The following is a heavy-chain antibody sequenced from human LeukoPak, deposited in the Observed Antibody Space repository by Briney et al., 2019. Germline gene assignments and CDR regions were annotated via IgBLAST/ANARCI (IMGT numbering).Heavy chain of an antibody. CDR1: GFTFSTYT. CDR2: ISSSSTYI. V-gene: IGHV3-21*01. Sequence: GGSLRLSCAASGFTFSTYTLSWVRQAPGKGLEWVSSISSSSTYIYYADSVKGRFTISRDNAKGSLYLQMNSLRAEDTAVYYCARERSPKCSGGSCYLDCWGQGTLVTVSS. J-gene: IGHJ4*02. CDR3: ARERSPKCSGGSCYLDC. D-gene: IGHD2-15*01.